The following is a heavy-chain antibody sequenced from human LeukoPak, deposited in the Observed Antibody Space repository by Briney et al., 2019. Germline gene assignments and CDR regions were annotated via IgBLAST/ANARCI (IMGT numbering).Heavy chain of an antibody. V-gene: IGHV4-59*01. CDR2: IHYSRST. Sequence: SETLSLTCTVSGGSIRNYYWSWIRQTPGTGLEWIAYIHYSRSTSYSPSLKSRITISLDTSKNQFSLTLSSVTAADTAVYYCARQAYSGSYLFDFWGQGTLVTVSS. D-gene: IGHD3-22*01. J-gene: IGHJ5*01. CDR3: ARQAYSGSYLFDF. CDR1: GGSIRNYY.